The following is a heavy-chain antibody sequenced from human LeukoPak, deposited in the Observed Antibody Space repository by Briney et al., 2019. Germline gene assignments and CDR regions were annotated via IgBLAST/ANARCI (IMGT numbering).Heavy chain of an antibody. CDR1: GGSISSGGYY. Sequence: SETLSLTCTVSGGSISSGGYYWSWIRQHPGKGLEWIGYIYYSGSTYYNPSLKSRVTISVDTSKNQFSLKLSSVTAADTAVYYCARANQMATGVEDYWGQGTLVTVSS. CDR3: ARANQMATGVEDY. D-gene: IGHD5-24*01. J-gene: IGHJ4*02. CDR2: IYYSGST. V-gene: IGHV4-31*03.